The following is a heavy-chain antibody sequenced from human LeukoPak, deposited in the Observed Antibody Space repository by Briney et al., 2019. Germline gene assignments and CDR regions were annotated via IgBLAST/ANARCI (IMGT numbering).Heavy chain of an antibody. CDR2: IHTSGST. D-gene: IGHD3-16*01. J-gene: IGHJ6*03. CDR3: ARAGLGDLYYYYYYMDV. Sequence: SETLSLTCIVSGVSISNYYWSWIRQPPGKGLEWIGDIHTSGSTNYNPSLKSRVTISVDTSKNQFSLKLSSVTAADTAVYYCARAGLGDLYYYYYYMDVWGKGTTVTVSS. V-gene: IGHV4-4*09. CDR1: GVSISNYY.